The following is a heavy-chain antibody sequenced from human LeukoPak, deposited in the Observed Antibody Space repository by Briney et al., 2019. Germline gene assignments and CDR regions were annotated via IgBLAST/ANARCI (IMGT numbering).Heavy chain of an antibody. CDR2: IYYSGST. J-gene: IGHJ6*03. CDR1: GGSISSSSYY. V-gene: IGHV4-39*01. D-gene: IGHD5-12*01. CDR3: ARGFVAWLRLSHYYYYMDV. Sequence: PSETLSLTCTVSGGSISSSSYYWGWIRQPPGKGLEWIGSIYYSGSTYYNPSLKSRVTISVDTSKNQFSLKLSSVTAADTAVYYCARGFVAWLRLSHYYYYMDVWGKGTTVTISS.